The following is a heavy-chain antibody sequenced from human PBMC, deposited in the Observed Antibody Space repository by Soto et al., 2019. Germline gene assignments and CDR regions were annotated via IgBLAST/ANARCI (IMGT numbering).Heavy chain of an antibody. Sequence: QVQLVESGGGVVQPGRSLRLSCAASGFTFSNYAMHWVRQAPGKGLEWLAIISYDGDNEYYADSVRGRFTISKDNSKYTLYLKTNYLRDEATAVYYCAKDGGPVYCNSPGCSAKHFDYWGQGTLVTVSS. D-gene: IGHD2-2*01. CDR1: GFTFSNYA. CDR3: AKDGGPVYCNSPGCSAKHFDY. CDR2: ISYDGDNE. J-gene: IGHJ4*02. V-gene: IGHV3-30*18.